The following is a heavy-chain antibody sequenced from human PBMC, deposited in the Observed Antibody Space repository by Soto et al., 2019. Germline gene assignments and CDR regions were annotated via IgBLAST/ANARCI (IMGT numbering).Heavy chain of an antibody. Sequence: LGESLKISCKGSGYSFTSYWISWVRQMPGKGLEWMGRIDPSDSYTNYSPSFQGHVTISADKSISTAYLQWSSLKASDTAMYYCASGGWDSSSSLGGLNGMDVWGQGTTVTVSS. D-gene: IGHD6-6*01. CDR1: GYSFTSYW. V-gene: IGHV5-10-1*01. J-gene: IGHJ6*02. CDR2: IDPSDSYT. CDR3: ASGGWDSSSSLGGLNGMDV.